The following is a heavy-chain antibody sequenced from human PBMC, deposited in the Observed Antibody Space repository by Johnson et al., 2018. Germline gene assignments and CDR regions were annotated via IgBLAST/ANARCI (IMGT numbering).Heavy chain of an antibody. CDR3: VRSRGETIYALGI. D-gene: IGHD3-16*01. CDR1: GFTFSDHY. Sequence: VQLVESGGGLVQPGGSLRLSCAASGFTFSDHYMDWVRQAPGKGLAWVGRNRNKANSYTTEYAASVKGSFTISSDASRISLYLQTNSLKPEAPAVYYCVRSRGETIYALGIWGEVTMVTVSS. CDR2: NRNKANSYTT. J-gene: IGHJ3*02. V-gene: IGHV3-72*01.